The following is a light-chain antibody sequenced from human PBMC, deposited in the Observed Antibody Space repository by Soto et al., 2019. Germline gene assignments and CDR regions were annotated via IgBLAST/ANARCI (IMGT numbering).Light chain of an antibody. CDR2: EVS. Sequence: QSALTQPPSASGSPGQSVTISCTGTSSDVGGYNYVSWYQQHPGKAPKLMICEVSERPSGVPDRFSGSKSSNTASLTVSGLQAEDEADYYCSSYAGSNTFVFGTGTKVTVL. CDR1: SSDVGGYNY. J-gene: IGLJ1*01. CDR3: SSYAGSNTFV. V-gene: IGLV2-8*01.